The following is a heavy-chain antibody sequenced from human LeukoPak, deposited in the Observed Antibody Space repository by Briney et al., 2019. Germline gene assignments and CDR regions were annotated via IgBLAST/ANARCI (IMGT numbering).Heavy chain of an antibody. CDR2: MNNGPGAT. J-gene: IGHJ6*02. CDR1: GFSFSTSP. Sequence: GGSLRLSCAASGFSFSTSPMSWVCQPPGKGLEWVSAMNNGPGATFYRDSVRGRFTISRDDSKSTLYLQMNSLRAEDTGTYYCAKTHYDLLDVWGQGTTVTVSS. V-gene: IGHV3-23*01. D-gene: IGHD5-12*01. CDR3: AKTHYDLLDV.